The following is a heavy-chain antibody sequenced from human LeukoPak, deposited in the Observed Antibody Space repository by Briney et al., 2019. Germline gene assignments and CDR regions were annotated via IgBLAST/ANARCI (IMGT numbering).Heavy chain of an antibody. CDR1: GYTFTSYG. J-gene: IGHJ6*02. CDR2: ISAYNGNT. V-gene: IGHV1-18*01. D-gene: IGHD2-2*01. CDR3: AREALIVVVPAAILYYYGMDV. Sequence: GASVKVSCKASGYTFTSYGISWVRQAPGQGLEWMGWISAYNGNTSYAQKLQGRVTMTTDTSTSTAYMELRSLRSDDTAVYYCAREALIVVVPAAILYYYGMDVWGQGTTVTVSS.